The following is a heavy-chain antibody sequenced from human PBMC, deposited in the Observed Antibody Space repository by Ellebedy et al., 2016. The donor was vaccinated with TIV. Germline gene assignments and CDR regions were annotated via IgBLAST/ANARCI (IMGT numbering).Heavy chain of an antibody. Sequence: GGSLRLXXAASGFTFSSYWMSWVRQAPGKGLEWVANIKQDGSEKYYVDSVKGRFTISRDNAKNSLYLQMNSLRAEDTAVYYCARSGYTIFGVVKVYMDVWGKGTTVTVSS. CDR1: GFTFSSYW. CDR2: IKQDGSEK. CDR3: ARSGYTIFGVVKVYMDV. J-gene: IGHJ6*03. D-gene: IGHD3-3*01. V-gene: IGHV3-7*01.